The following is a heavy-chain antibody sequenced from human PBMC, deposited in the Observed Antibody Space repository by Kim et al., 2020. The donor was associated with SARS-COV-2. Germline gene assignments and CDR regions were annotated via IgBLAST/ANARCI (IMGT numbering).Heavy chain of an antibody. CDR3: AKRGSYFDY. CDR1: GFTFSNYA. D-gene: IGHD3-10*01. Sequence: GGSLRLSCAASGFTFSNYAMNWVRQAPGKGLEWVSTISGSGSNTYYADSVKGRFTISRDNSKNTLYLQMNSLRVEDTAVYYCAKRGSYFDYWGQGTLVTVSS. CDR2: ISGSGSNT. V-gene: IGHV3-23*01. J-gene: IGHJ4*02.